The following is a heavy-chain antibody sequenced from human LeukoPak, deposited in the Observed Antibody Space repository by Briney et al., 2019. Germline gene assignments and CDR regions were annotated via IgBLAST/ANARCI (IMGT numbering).Heavy chain of an antibody. CDR2: IYSDGST. J-gene: IGHJ4*02. CDR3: ASAAPISEYTYAYDY. Sequence: TGGSLRLSCAASGFTVSSHYMSWVRQAPGKGLEWVSVIYSDGSTYYADSVKGRFTISRDTSKNTLYLQMNSLRVEDTAVYYCASAAPISEYTYAYDYWGQGTLVTVSS. CDR1: GFTVSSHY. D-gene: IGHD5-18*01. V-gene: IGHV3-53*01.